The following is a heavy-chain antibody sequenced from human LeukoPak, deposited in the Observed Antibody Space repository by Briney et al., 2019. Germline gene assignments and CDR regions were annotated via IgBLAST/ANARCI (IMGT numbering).Heavy chain of an antibody. Sequence: SETLSLTCTVSGGSISSGGYYWSWIRQQPGKGLEWIGYIYYSGSTCYNPSLKSRVTISVDTSKNQFSLKLSSVTAADTAVYYCARDNSVGDFWSGYSRAGGMGVWGQGTTVTVSS. J-gene: IGHJ6*02. CDR1: GGSISSGGYY. V-gene: IGHV4-31*03. CDR3: ARDNSVGDFWSGYSRAGGMGV. CDR2: IYYSGST. D-gene: IGHD3-3*01.